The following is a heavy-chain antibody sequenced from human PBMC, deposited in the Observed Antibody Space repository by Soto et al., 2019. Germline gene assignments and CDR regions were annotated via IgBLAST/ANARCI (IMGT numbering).Heavy chain of an antibody. V-gene: IGHV4-4*02. J-gene: IGHJ3*02. CDR2: IYHSGST. D-gene: IGHD3-22*01. CDR3: ARLGWYDSSRYPHEAFDI. Sequence: QVQLQESGPGLVKPSGTLSLTCAVSGGSISSSNWWSWVRQPPGKGLEWIGEIYHSGSTNYNPSLKSRVTISGDTSKNQFPLNLSSVTAADTAVYYCARLGWYDSSRYPHEAFDIWGQGTMVTVSS. CDR1: GGSISSSNW.